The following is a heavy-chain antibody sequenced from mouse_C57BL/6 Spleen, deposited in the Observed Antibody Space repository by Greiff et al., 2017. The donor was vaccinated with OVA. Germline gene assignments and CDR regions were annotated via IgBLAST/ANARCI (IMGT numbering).Heavy chain of an antibody. D-gene: IGHD3-3*01. CDR2: IRNKANGYTT. CDR3: ARYKGGTWGFDY. J-gene: IGHJ2*01. Sequence: DVKLLESGGGLVQPGGSLSLSCAASGFTFTDYYMSWVRQPPGKALEWLGFIRNKANGYTTEYSASVKGRFTISRDNSQSILYLQMNALRAEDSATYYCARYKGGTWGFDYWGQGTTLTVSS. V-gene: IGHV7-3*01. CDR1: GFTFTDYY.